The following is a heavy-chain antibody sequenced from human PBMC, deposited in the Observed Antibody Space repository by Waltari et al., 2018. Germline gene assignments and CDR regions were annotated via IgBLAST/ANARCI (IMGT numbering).Heavy chain of an antibody. V-gene: IGHV4-61*09. D-gene: IGHD3-10*01. J-gene: IGHJ4*02. CDR1: GGSISSGSYY. CDR2: IYTSGST. Sequence: QVQLQESGPGLVKPSQTLSLTCTVSGGSISSGSYYWRWIRQPAGKGLEWIGYIYTSGSTNYNPSLKSRVTISVDTSKNQFSLKLSSVTAADTAVYYCARDGAGGDYGIDYWGQGTLVTVSS. CDR3: ARDGAGGDYGIDY.